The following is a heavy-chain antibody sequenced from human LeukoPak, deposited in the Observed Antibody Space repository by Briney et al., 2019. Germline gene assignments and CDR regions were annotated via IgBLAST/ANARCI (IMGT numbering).Heavy chain of an antibody. D-gene: IGHD3-3*01. CDR3: EGVVDYYYYMDV. J-gene: IGHJ6*03. CDR2: VYYSGST. Sequence: SETLSLTCTVSGGSISSSNYYWGWIRQPPGKGLEWIGTVYYSGSTYYNPSLHSRVTISVDPSQNQFSLKLNSVTAADTAMYYCEGVVDYYYYMDVWGKGTTVTVSS. V-gene: IGHV4-39*07. CDR1: GGSISSSNYY.